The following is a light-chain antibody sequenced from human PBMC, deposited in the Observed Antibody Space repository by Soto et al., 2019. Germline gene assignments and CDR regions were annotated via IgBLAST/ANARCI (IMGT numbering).Light chain of an antibody. CDR1: SSDVGSYNL. CDR2: EGS. CDR3: CSYAGSSTDVV. J-gene: IGLJ2*01. Sequence: QSALTQPASVSGSPGQSITISCTGTSSDVGSYNLVSWYQQHPGKAPKLMIYEGSKRPSGVSNRFSGSKSGNTASLTISGLQAEDEADYYCCSYAGSSTDVVFGGGNKLTVL. V-gene: IGLV2-23*01.